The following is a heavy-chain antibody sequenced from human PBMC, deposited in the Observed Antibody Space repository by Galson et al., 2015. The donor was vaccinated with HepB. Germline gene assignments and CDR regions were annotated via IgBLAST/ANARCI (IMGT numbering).Heavy chain of an antibody. CDR1: GGTFSSYA. CDR2: IIPIFGTA. Sequence: SVKVSCKASGGTFSSYAISWVRQAPGQGLEWMGGIIPIFGTANYAQKFQGRVTITADESTSTAYMELSSLRSEDTAVYYCHTGGNSLLPYYYYMDVWGKGTTVTVSS. D-gene: IGHD4-23*01. J-gene: IGHJ6*03. V-gene: IGHV1-69*13. CDR3: HTGGNSLLPYYYYMDV.